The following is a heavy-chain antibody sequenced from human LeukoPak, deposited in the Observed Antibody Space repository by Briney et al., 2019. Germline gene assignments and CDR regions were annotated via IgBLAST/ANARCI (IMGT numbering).Heavy chain of an antibody. D-gene: IGHD3-10*01. Sequence: SVKVSCKASGGTFSSFAISWVRQAPGQGLEWMGGFIPIFGSAKYAQKFQGRVTITADESTSTAYMELSSLRSDDTAVYYCARAHVVVLGGALGGMDVWGQGTTVTVSS. J-gene: IGHJ6*02. CDR1: GGTFSSFA. CDR2: FIPIFGSA. CDR3: ARAHVVVLGGALGGMDV. V-gene: IGHV1-69*13.